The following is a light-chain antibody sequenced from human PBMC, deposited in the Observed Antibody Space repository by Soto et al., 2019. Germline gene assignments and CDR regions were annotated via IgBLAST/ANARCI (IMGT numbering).Light chain of an antibody. CDR3: QQANTFPHT. CDR1: QGISSW. V-gene: IGKV1-12*01. J-gene: IGKJ2*01. CDR2: AAS. Sequence: DIQMTQSPSSVSASVGDRVTITCRASQGISSWLAWYQQKPGKAPKLLIYAASSLQNGIPLRFSGIGSGTDFTLTSSRLQPEDFATYYCQQANTFPHTFGQGTKVEIK.